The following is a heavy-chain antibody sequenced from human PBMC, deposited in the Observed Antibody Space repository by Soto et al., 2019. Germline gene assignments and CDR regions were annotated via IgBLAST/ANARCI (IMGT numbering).Heavy chain of an antibody. CDR2: ITAGNGNT. J-gene: IGHJ6*02. Sequence: QVQLVQSGAEVKKPGASVKVSCKASGYTFTSYAMHWVRQAPGQRLEWMGWITAGNGNTKYSQKFHGRVTITRDTSASSAYRKLSSLRSEDTAVYYCARKSPGYSSGWYPTHYYSYGMDVWGQGTTVTVSS. V-gene: IGHV1-3*01. D-gene: IGHD6-19*01. CDR1: GYTFTSYA. CDR3: ARKSPGYSSGWYPTHYYSYGMDV.